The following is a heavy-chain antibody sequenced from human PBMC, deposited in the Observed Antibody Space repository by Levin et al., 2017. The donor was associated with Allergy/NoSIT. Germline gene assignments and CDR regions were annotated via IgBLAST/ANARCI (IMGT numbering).Heavy chain of an antibody. CDR2: ISDDGSNK. Sequence: PGGSLRLSCAASGFTFSSYGMHWVRQAPGKGLEWVAVISDDGSNKYYGDFVKGRFTISRDNSKNTLYLHMNYPITEDTAVYYCANQEGSGSYSFDYWGQGTLVIVSS. CDR1: GFTFSSYG. D-gene: IGHD3-10*01. V-gene: IGHV3-30*18. J-gene: IGHJ4*02. CDR3: ANQEGSGSYSFDY.